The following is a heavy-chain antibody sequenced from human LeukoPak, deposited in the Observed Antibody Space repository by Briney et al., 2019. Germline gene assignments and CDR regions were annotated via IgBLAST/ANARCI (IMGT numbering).Heavy chain of an antibody. V-gene: IGHV4-59*11. J-gene: IGHJ4*02. CDR2: IYYSGST. CDR1: GGSISSHY. Sequence: PSETLSHTCTVSGGSISSHYWSWIRQPPGKGLEWIGYIYYSGSTNYNPSLKSRVTISVDTSKNQFSLKLSSVTAADTAVYYCARARVYYDSSGYYYVPYDYWGQGTLVTVSS. CDR3: ARARVYYDSSGYYYVPYDY. D-gene: IGHD3-22*01.